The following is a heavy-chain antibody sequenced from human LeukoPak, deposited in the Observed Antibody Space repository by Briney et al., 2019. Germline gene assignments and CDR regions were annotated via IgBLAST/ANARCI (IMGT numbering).Heavy chain of an antibody. D-gene: IGHD3-10*01. CDR3: AREGYYGSGSPPSLYFDY. CDR2: TSSDLNVK. V-gene: IGHV3-30-3*01. Sequence: GGSLRLSCAASGFTFRNYVIHWVRQAPGKGLEWVAVTSSDLNVKLYADSVKGRFTISRDNSRSTLYLQMNSLRPEDTVIYYCAREGYYGSGSPPSLYFDYWGQGTLVTVSS. J-gene: IGHJ4*02. CDR1: GFTFRNYV.